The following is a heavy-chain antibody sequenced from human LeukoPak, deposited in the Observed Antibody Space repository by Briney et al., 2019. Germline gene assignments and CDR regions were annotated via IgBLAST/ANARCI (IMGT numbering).Heavy chain of an antibody. J-gene: IGHJ3*02. CDR2: IRYDGSNK. V-gene: IGHV3-30*02. CDR1: GFTFSSYG. CDR3: ASIITMVRGVPAGAFDI. D-gene: IGHD3-10*01. Sequence: GGSLRLSCAASGFTFSSYGMSWVRQAPGKGLEWVAFIRYDGSNKYYADSVKGRFTISRDNSKNTLYLQMNSLRAEDTAVYYCASIITMVRGVPAGAFDIWGQGTMVTVSS.